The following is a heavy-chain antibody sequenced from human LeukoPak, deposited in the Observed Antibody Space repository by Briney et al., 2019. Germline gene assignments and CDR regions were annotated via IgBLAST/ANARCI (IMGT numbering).Heavy chain of an antibody. Sequence: PSETLSLTCTVSGGSISSYYWSWIRQPPGKGLEWIGYIYYSGSTNYNPSLKSRVTISVDTSKNQFSLKLSSVTAADTAVYYCARQKGQWLVSYYFDYWGQGTLVTVSS. CDR3: ARQKGQWLVSYYFDY. J-gene: IGHJ4*02. D-gene: IGHD6-19*01. CDR1: GGSISSYY. CDR2: IYYSGST. V-gene: IGHV4-59*08.